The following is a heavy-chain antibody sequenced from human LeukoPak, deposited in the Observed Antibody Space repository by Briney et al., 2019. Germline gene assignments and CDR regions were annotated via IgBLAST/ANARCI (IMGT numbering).Heavy chain of an antibody. CDR2: ISYDGSNK. CDR3: AKASYYDSSGYYRPDDAFDI. Sequence: PGRSLRLSCAASGFTFSSYGMHWVRQAPGMGLEWVAVISYDGSNKYYADSVKGRFTISRDNSKNTLYLQMNSLRAEDTAVYYCAKASYYDSSGYYRPDDAFDIWGQGTMVTVSS. CDR1: GFTFSSYG. D-gene: IGHD3-22*01. V-gene: IGHV3-30*18. J-gene: IGHJ3*02.